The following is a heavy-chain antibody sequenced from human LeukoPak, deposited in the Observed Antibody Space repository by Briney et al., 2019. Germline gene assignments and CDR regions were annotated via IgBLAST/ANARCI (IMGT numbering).Heavy chain of an antibody. Sequence: ASETLSLTCTVSGGSISSSSYYWGWIRQPPGKGLEWIGSIYYSGSTYYNPSLKSRVTISVDTSKNQFSLKLSSVTAADTAVYYCAREVVDWNDEWGLIPSAFDIWGQGTMVTVSS. CDR1: GGSISSSSYY. V-gene: IGHV4-39*07. CDR3: AREVVDWNDEWGLIPSAFDI. D-gene: IGHD1-1*01. CDR2: IYYSGST. J-gene: IGHJ3*02.